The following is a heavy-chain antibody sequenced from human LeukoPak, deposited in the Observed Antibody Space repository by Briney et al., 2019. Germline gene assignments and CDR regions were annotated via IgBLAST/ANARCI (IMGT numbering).Heavy chain of an antibody. CDR3: ARDHNGDYVDY. D-gene: IGHD4-17*01. CDR2: IWYDGSNK. Sequence: PGRSLRLSCAASGFTFRSYGMHWVRQAPGKGLEWVAVIWYDGSNKYYADSVKGRFTISGDNSKNTLYLQMNSLRAEDTAVYYCARDHNGDYVDYWGQGTLVTVSS. CDR1: GFTFRSYG. V-gene: IGHV3-33*08. J-gene: IGHJ4*02.